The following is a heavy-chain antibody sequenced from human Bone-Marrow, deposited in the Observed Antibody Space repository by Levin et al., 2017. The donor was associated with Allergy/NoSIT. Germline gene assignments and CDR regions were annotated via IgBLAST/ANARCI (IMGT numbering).Heavy chain of an antibody. CDR2: IKPVFGTT. CDR1: GGTFSNYA. J-gene: IGHJ4*02. V-gene: IGHV1-69*13. Sequence: ASVKVSCKASGGTFSNYAISWVRQAPGQGLEWMGGIKPVFGTTKYTQKFQGRVTITADQPTNTVYMELSSLRSEDTAVYYCARDRYYDSGDQDYESEFWGQGTLVTVSS. CDR3: ARDRYYDSGDQDYESEF. D-gene: IGHD3-22*01.